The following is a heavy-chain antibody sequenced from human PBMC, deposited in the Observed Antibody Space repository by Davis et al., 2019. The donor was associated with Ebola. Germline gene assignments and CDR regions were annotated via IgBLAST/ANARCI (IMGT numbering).Heavy chain of an antibody. CDR1: GYSFTSYW. D-gene: IGHD3-3*01. Sequence: GESLKISCKGSGYSFTSYWISWVRQMPGKGLEWMGRIDPSDSYTNYSPSFQGHVTISADKSISTAYLQWSSLKASDTAMYYCASLRYDFWSGGTSHAFDIWGQGTMVTVSS. CDR2: IDPSDSYT. CDR3: ASLRYDFWSGGTSHAFDI. J-gene: IGHJ3*02. V-gene: IGHV5-10-1*01.